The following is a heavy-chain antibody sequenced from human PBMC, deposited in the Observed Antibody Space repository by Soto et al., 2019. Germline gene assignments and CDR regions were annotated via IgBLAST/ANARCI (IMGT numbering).Heavy chain of an antibody. V-gene: IGHV3-49*04. CDR1: GFTFGDYA. CDR2: IRSKAYGGTT. D-gene: IGHD2-2*01. CDR3: TTEIATSYVVVPAAPDAFDI. J-gene: IGHJ3*02. Sequence: GVSLRLSCLASGFTFGDYAMSWVRQAPGKGLEWVGFIRSKAYGGTTEYAASVKGRFTISRDDSKSIAYLQMNSLKTEDTAVYYCTTEIATSYVVVPAAPDAFDIWGQGTMVPV.